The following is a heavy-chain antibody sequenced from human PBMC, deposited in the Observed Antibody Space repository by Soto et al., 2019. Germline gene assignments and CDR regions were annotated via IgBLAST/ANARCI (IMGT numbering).Heavy chain of an antibody. CDR3: ARDRWWLVH. CDR2: ISGSGGST. Sequence: PGGSLRLSCAASGFTFSSYAMNWVRQAPGKGLEWVSGISGSGGSTYYADSVKGRFTISRDNSKNSLYLQMNSLRAEDTAVYCCARDRWWLVHWGQGTLVTVSS. D-gene: IGHD6-19*01. J-gene: IGHJ4*02. CDR1: GFTFSSYA. V-gene: IGHV3-23*01.